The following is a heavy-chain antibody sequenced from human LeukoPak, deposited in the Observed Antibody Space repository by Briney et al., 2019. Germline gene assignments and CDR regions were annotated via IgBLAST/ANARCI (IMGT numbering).Heavy chain of an antibody. CDR3: ARGGARIIAAAGTV. CDR2: IYYSGST. CDR1: GGSISSYY. J-gene: IGHJ4*02. V-gene: IGHV4-59*01. Sequence: SGTLSLTCTVSGGSISSYYWSWIRQPPGKGLEWIGYIYYSGSTNYNPSLKSRVTISVDTSKNQFSLKLSSVTAADTAVYYCARGGARIIAAAGTVWGQGTLVTVSS. D-gene: IGHD6-13*01.